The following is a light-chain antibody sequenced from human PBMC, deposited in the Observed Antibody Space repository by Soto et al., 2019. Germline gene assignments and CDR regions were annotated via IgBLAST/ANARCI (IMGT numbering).Light chain of an antibody. CDR3: HQSSNFSLT. CDR1: QSVSSY. V-gene: IGKV3-11*01. J-gene: IGKJ4*01. Sequence: EIVLTQSPATLSLSPGERATLSCRASQSVSSYLAWYQQKPGQAPRLLIYDASNRATRIPARFSGSGSGTDVTLTISSLEPEDFALYYCHQSSNFSLTFGGGTKVEIK. CDR2: DAS.